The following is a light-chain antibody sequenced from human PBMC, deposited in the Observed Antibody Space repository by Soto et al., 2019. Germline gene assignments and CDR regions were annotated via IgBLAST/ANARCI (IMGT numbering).Light chain of an antibody. V-gene: IGLV2-14*01. CDR3: FSYTTSSTLV. CDR1: SSDVGGYNY. CDR2: EVS. J-gene: IGLJ3*02. Sequence: QSALTQPASVSGSPGQSITISCTGTSSDVGGYNYVSWYKQHPAKAPKLMIYEVSNRPSGVSHRFSGSKSGNTASLTISGLQAEDEADYYCFSYTTSSTLVFGGGTKLTVL.